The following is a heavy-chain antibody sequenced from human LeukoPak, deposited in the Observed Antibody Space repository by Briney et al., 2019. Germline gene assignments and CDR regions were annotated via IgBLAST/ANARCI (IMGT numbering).Heavy chain of an antibody. CDR3: ARVPRGYSYGYSPYGMDV. CDR1: GFTFSDYG. J-gene: IGHJ6*02. Sequence: PGGSLRLSCAASGFTFSDYGIHWVRQAPGNGLEWVAAISYDGSNKYYADSVKGRFTISRDNSKNTLYLQMNSLRAEDTAVYYCARVPRGYSYGYSPYGMDVWGQGTTVTVSS. V-gene: IGHV3-30*19. D-gene: IGHD5-18*01. CDR2: ISYDGSNK.